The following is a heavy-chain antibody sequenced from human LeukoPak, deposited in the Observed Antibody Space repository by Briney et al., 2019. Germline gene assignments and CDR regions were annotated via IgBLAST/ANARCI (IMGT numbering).Heavy chain of an antibody. V-gene: IGHV4-4*02. CDR2: IYHSGST. CDR1: GGSISSSNW. CDR3: ARSRDSSGYYYFRSFDI. Sequence: SGTLSLTCAVSGGSISSSNWWSWVRQSPGKGLEWIGEIYHSGSTNYNPSLKSRITIPVDKSKNHFSLKLSSVTAADTAVYYCARSRDSSGYYYFRSFDIWGQGTMVTVSS. D-gene: IGHD3-22*01. J-gene: IGHJ3*02.